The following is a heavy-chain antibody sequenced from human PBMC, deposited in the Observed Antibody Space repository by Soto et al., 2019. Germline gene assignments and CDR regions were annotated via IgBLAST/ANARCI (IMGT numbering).Heavy chain of an antibody. CDR3: ARVADDSPAHDY. D-gene: IGHD3-22*01. J-gene: IGHJ4*02. V-gene: IGHV4-31*03. Sequence: SETLSLTCTVSGGSISSGGYYWSWIRQHPGKGLEWIGYIYYSGSTYYNPSLKSRVTISVDTSKNQFSLKLSSVTAADTAVYYCARVADDSPAHDYWGQGTLVTVSS. CDR2: IYYSGST. CDR1: GGSISSGGYY.